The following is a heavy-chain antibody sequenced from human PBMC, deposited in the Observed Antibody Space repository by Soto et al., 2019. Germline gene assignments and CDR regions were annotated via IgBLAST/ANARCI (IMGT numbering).Heavy chain of an antibody. V-gene: IGHV1-18*04. CDR3: ARDQYFFYSSGYYDH. Sequence: QVQLVQSAAEVKKPGASVKVSCKTSGYTFVSYGISWVRQAPGQGLEWMGWISPYNGNTNFAQRFQGRVTLTTDTSTDILYMDLGSLKSDDTAVYYCARDQYFFYSSGYYDHWGQGTLITVSS. D-gene: IGHD3-22*01. J-gene: IGHJ5*02. CDR2: ISPYNGNT. CDR1: GYTFVSYG.